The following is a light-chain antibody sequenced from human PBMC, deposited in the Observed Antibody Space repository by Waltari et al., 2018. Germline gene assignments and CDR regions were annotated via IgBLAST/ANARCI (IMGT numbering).Light chain of an antibody. V-gene: IGKV3-15*01. CDR1: QSVSST. CDR3: QQYNNWPRT. Sequence: EIVMTQSPATLSVSPGERATLSCRASQSVSSTLAWYQQKPGQAPRLLIYRASTRATGIPARFSGGGSGTEFTLTISSLQSEDFAVYYCQQYNNWPRTFGQGTKVEIK. J-gene: IGKJ1*01. CDR2: RAS.